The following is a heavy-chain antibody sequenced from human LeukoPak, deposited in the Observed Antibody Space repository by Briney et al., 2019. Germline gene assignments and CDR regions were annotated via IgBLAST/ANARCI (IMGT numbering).Heavy chain of an antibody. D-gene: IGHD3-3*01. CDR3: ARRGGFLEWLEGAFDY. J-gene: IGHJ4*02. Sequence: SETLSLTCAVYGGSFSGYYWSWIRQPPGKGLEWIGEINHSGSTNYNPSLKSRVTISVDTSKNQFSLKLSSVTAADTAVYYCARRGGFLEWLEGAFDYWGQGTLVTVSS. V-gene: IGHV4-34*01. CDR2: INHSGST. CDR1: GGSFSGYY.